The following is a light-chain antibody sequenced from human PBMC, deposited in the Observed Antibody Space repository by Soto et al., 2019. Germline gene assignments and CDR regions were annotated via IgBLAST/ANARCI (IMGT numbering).Light chain of an antibody. CDR1: GSDVSGYNY. Sequence: QSALTQPRSVSGSPGQSVTISCTGVGSDVSGYNYVSWYQQHPGKAPKLMIYEVSNRPSGVSNRFSGSKSGNTASLTISGLQAEDEADYYCSSYTSSSTPLYVFGTGTKLTVL. J-gene: IGLJ1*01. CDR3: SSYTSSSTPLYV. V-gene: IGLV2-14*01. CDR2: EVS.